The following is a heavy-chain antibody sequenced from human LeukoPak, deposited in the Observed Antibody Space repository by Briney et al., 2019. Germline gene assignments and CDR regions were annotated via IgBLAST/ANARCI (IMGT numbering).Heavy chain of an antibody. J-gene: IGHJ3*02. CDR1: DGSISSSY. CDR2: IHHSGNT. Sequence: SETLSFTCTVSDGSISSSYWSWIRQSPGKGLEWIGYIHHSGNTNSSPPLKSRVTISVDTPKNQFSLKLNSVTAADTAIYYCVRWQYCGGNCFFSAFDIWGQGKMVTVSS. CDR3: VRWQYCGGNCFFSAFDI. V-gene: IGHV4-59*01. D-gene: IGHD2-21*01.